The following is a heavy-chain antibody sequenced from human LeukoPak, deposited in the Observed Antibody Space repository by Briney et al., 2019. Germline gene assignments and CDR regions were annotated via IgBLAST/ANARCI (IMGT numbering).Heavy chain of an antibody. V-gene: IGHV3-48*02. Sequence: PGGSLRLSCAASGSTFSSYSMNWVRQAPGKGLEWVSYISSSSSTIYYADSVKGRSTISRDNAKNSLYLQMNSLRDEDTAVYYCARAEGYSSSWFDYWGQGTLVTVSS. CDR3: ARAEGYSSSWFDY. CDR2: ISSSSSTI. J-gene: IGHJ4*02. CDR1: GSTFSSYS. D-gene: IGHD6-13*01.